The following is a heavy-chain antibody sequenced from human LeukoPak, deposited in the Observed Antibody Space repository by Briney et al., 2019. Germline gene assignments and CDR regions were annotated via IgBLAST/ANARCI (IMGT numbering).Heavy chain of an antibody. J-gene: IGHJ4*02. D-gene: IGHD3-22*01. V-gene: IGHV4-31*03. CDR1: GGSISSGGYY. CDR3: ARFVGGSGYPIDY. CDR2: IYYSGST. Sequence: SQTLSLTCTVSGGSISSGGYYWSWIRQHPGKGLEWIGYIYYSGSTYYNPSLKSRVTISVDTSKNQFSLKLSSVTAADTAVYYCARFVGGSGYPIDYWGQGTLATVSS.